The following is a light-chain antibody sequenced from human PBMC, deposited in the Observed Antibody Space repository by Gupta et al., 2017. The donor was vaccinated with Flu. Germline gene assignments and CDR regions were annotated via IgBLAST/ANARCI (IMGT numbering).Light chain of an antibody. CDR2: VGTGGIVG. V-gene: IGLV9-49*01. J-gene: IGLJ2*01. Sequence: VTLTCTLSSGYSHYIVDWFQQRPGKGPRFVMRVGTGGIVGSKGDGIPDRFSVLGSGLNRFLTIKNIQGEDESDYHCGADHGSGDNFLVVFGGGTKLTVL. CDR3: GADHGSGDNFLVV. CDR1: SGYSHYI.